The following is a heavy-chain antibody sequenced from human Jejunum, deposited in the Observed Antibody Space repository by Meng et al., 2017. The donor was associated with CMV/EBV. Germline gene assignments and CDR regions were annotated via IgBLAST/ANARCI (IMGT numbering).Heavy chain of an antibody. Sequence: SGGTFKNHAISGVRQEPGQGLDWMGGIIPLLSIVNYEKKFRGRVNISADKSSGIVYMELSRLRSDDTAVYYCARGAIEATYRRNWFDPWGQGTLVTVSS. V-gene: IGHV1-69*10. J-gene: IGHJ5*02. D-gene: IGHD1-26*01. CDR1: GGTFKNHA. CDR2: IIPLLSIV. CDR3: ARGAIEATYRRNWFDP.